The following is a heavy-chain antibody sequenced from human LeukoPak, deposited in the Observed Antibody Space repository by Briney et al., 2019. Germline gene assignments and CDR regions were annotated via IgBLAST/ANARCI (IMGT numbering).Heavy chain of an antibody. Sequence: GGSLRLSCAASGFTFSGYWMHWVRQAPGKGLVWVSRINSDGSGTGYADSVKGRFTISRDNAKNSLYLQMNSLRAEDTAVYYCARDPPFIIGTTFFDYWGQGTLVTVSS. D-gene: IGHD1-20*01. CDR2: INSDGSGT. V-gene: IGHV3-74*01. J-gene: IGHJ4*02. CDR1: GFTFSGYW. CDR3: ARDPPFIIGTTFFDY.